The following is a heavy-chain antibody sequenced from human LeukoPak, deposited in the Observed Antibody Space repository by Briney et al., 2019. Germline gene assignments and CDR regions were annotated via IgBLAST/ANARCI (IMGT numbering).Heavy chain of an antibody. CDR2: INTDESRT. CDR3: AKLSIYVSGSLQPSFDY. Sequence: GGSLRLSCAASGFTFSNYWMHWVRQVPGKGLVWVSRINTDESRTNYADSVEGRFTISRDNAKNTLYLQMNSLRADDTAVYYCAKLSIYVSGSLQPSFDYWGQGSLVTVSS. D-gene: IGHD3-10*01. V-gene: IGHV3-74*01. CDR1: GFTFSNYW. J-gene: IGHJ4*02.